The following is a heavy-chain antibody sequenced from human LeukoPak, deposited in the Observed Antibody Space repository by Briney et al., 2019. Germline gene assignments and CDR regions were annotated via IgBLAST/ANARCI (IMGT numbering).Heavy chain of an antibody. D-gene: IGHD4-17*01. CDR2: ISSSSSYI. CDR3: ARDLDYGDPSDY. CDR1: GFTFSSYS. Sequence: GGSLRLSCAASGFTFSSYSMIWVRQAPGKGLEWVSSISSSSSYIYYADSVKGRFTISRDNAKNSLYLQMNSLRAEDTAVYYCARDLDYGDPSDYWGQGTLVTVSS. J-gene: IGHJ4*02. V-gene: IGHV3-21*01.